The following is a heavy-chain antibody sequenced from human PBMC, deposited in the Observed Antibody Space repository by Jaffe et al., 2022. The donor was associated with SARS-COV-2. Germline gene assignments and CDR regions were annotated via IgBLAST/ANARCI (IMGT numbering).Heavy chain of an antibody. J-gene: IGHJ6*02. D-gene: IGHD3-3*01. CDR1: GFTFSSYG. CDR3: AKVHDFWSGYYYYYGMDV. CDR2: ISYDGSNK. V-gene: IGHV3-30*18. Sequence: QVQLVESGGGVVQPGRSLRLSCAASGFTFSSYGMHWVRQAPGKGLEWVAVISYDGSNKYYADSVKGRFTISRDNSKNTLYLQMNSLRAEDTAVYYCAKVHDFWSGYYYYYGMDVWGQGTTVTVSS.